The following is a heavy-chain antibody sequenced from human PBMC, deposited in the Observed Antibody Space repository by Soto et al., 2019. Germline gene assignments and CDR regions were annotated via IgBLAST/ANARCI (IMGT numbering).Heavy chain of an antibody. CDR1: GGSISSGGYY. J-gene: IGHJ4*02. Sequence: PSETLSLTCTVSGGSISSGGYYWTWIRQHPGKGLEWIGYIYYSGSTYYNPSLKGRVTISVDTSKNQFSLKLSSVTAADTAVYYCAREQEVRGAAPVLSYYFDYWGQGTLVTVSS. CDR3: AREQEVRGAAPVLSYYFDY. D-gene: IGHD3-10*01. V-gene: IGHV4-31*03. CDR2: IYYSGST.